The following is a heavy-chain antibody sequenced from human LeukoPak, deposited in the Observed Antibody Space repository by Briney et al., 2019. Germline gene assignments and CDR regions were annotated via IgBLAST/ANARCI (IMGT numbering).Heavy chain of an antibody. CDR2: IYYSGST. Sequence: PSDTLSLTCAVSGYSISSSNWWGWIRQPPGKGLEWIGYIYYSGSTYYNPSLKSRVTMSVDTSKNQFSLKLSSVTAVDTAVYYCARSGVAAAAGMVDYWGQGTLVTVSS. J-gene: IGHJ4*02. D-gene: IGHD6-13*01. CDR3: ARSGVAAAAGMVDY. CDR1: GYSISSSNW. V-gene: IGHV4-28*01.